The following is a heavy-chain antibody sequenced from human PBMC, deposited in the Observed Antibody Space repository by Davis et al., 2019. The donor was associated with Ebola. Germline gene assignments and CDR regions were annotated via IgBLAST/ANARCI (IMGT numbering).Heavy chain of an antibody. CDR2: ISYDGSNK. CDR3: AKDGDSSGTGYYYYYGMDV. CDR1: GFTFSSYA. J-gene: IGHJ6*02. D-gene: IGHD3-22*01. V-gene: IGHV3-30-3*01. Sequence: PGGSLRLSCAASGFTFSSYAMHWVRQAPGKGLEWVAVISYDGSNKYYADSVKGRFTISRDNSKNTLYLQMNSLRAEDTAVYYCAKDGDSSGTGYYYYYGMDVWGQGTTVTVSS.